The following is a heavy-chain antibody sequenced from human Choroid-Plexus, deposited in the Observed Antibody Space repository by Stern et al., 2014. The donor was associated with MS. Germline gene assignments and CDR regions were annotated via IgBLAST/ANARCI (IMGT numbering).Heavy chain of an antibody. J-gene: IGHJ5*02. V-gene: IGHV3-30*18. CDR1: GFTFGSCA. CDR2: VSYDGSNK. Sequence: VQLVESGGGVVQPGRPLRLSCVASGFTFGSCAMHWVRPAPGKGLEWVAGVSYDGSNKYYADSLKGRLTISRDNSQNTLYMQMSSLRPEDTAVYYCAKDRQYLTYFFDHWGQGSLVTVSS. D-gene: IGHD2/OR15-2a*01. CDR3: AKDRQYLTYFFDH.